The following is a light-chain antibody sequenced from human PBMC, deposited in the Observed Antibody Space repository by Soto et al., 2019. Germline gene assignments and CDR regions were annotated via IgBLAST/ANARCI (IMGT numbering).Light chain of an antibody. CDR1: SSDVGGYPY. V-gene: IGLV2-14*01. CDR2: DVG. J-gene: IGLJ1*01. CDR3: SSYTSSSTPYV. Sequence: QSVLTQPASVSGSPGQSITISCAGTSSDVGGYPYVSWYQQHPGKAPRLMMYDVGDQPAGVSNRFSGSKSVNTASLTISGLQHEDEADYYCSSYTSSSTPYVFGGGTKGTVL.